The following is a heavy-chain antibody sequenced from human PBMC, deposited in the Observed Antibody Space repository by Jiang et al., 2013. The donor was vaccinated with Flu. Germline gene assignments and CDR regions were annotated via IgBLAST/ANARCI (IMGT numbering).Heavy chain of an antibody. Sequence: GAEVKKPGASVKVSCKTSGYTFSSYGVSWVRQAPGQGLEWMGWIRAYNGDTNSAQKVQGRVTMTTDTSTNTAYMELRSLRSDDTAVYYCARDQGIAVAGLIDYWGQGTLVTVSS. CDR2: IRAYNGDT. V-gene: IGHV1-18*01. D-gene: IGHD6-19*01. CDR3: ARDQGIAVAGLIDY. J-gene: IGHJ4*02. CDR1: GYTFSSYG.